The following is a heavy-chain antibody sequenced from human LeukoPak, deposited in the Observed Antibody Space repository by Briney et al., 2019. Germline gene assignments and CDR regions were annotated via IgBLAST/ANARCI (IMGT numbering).Heavy chain of an antibody. CDR1: GFTFSSYW. CDR2: IKQDGSEK. J-gene: IGHJ5*02. D-gene: IGHD3-16*01. CDR3: SRGLGFNFVTQELNMGFDP. Sequence: PGGSLRLSCAASGFTFSSYWMSWVRQAPGKGLEWVANIKQDGSEKYYVDSVKGRFTISRDNAKNSLYLQMNSLRAEDTAVYYWSRGLGFNFVTQELNMGFDPWGQGTLVTVSS. V-gene: IGHV3-7*01.